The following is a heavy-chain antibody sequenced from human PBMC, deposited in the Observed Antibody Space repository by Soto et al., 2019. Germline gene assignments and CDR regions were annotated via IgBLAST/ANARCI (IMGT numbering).Heavy chain of an antibody. CDR2: ISGSGGST. CDR3: AKGVDSSGYYDY. D-gene: IGHD3-22*01. J-gene: IGHJ4*02. CDR1: GFTFSSYA. V-gene: IGHV3-23*01. Sequence: GGSLRLSCTASGFTFSSYAMSWVRQAPGKGLEWVSAISGSGGSTYYADSVKGRFTISRDNSKNTLYLQMNSLRAEDTAVYYCAKGVDSSGYYDYWGQGTLVTVSS.